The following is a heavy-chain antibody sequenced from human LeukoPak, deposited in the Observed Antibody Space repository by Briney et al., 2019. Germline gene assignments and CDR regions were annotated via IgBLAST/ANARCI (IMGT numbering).Heavy chain of an antibody. CDR3: ARDGKAAAVDAFDI. Sequence: GGSLRLSCAVSGFSFSDYYMSWIRQAPGKGLGWVSYISSSSSYTNYADSVKGRFTISRDNAKNSLYLQMNSLRAEDTAVYYCARDGKAAAVDAFDIWGQGTMVTVSS. CDR1: GFSFSDYY. CDR2: ISSSSSYT. D-gene: IGHD6-13*01. V-gene: IGHV3-11*06. J-gene: IGHJ3*02.